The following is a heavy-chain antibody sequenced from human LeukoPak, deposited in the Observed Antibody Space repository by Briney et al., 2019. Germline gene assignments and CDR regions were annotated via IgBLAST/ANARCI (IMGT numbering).Heavy chain of an antibody. CDR1: GFTFSNHN. Sequence: GGSLRLSCGASGFTFSNHNMHWVRQAPGKGLEWVALISYDGSNKYYADSVKGRFTISRDNSKNTLYLQMNSLRAEDTAVYYCARGTYGSGSPFWGQGTLVTVSS. V-gene: IGHV3-30*03. CDR2: ISYDGSNK. J-gene: IGHJ4*02. CDR3: ARGTYGSGSPF. D-gene: IGHD3-10*01.